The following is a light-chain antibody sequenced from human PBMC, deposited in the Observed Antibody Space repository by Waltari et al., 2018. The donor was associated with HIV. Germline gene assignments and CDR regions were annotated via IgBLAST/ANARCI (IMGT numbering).Light chain of an antibody. Sequence: QSTLTQPRPVSGSPGQSVTISCTGPTSDVGIYDYVSWYQQHTGQAPKLIIYDVTTQPSEVPDRFSGSKSGNTASLTISGLQAGDESDFYCCSYAGGYTLVFGGGTKLTVL. CDR3: CSYAGGYTLV. CDR1: TSDVGIYDY. J-gene: IGLJ2*01. V-gene: IGLV2-11*01. CDR2: DVT.